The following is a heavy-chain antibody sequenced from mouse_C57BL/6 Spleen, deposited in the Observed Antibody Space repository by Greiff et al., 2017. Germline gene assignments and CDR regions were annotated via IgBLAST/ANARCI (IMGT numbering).Heavy chain of an antibody. CDR2: ISSGGSYT. Sequence: EVMLVESGGDLVKPGGSLKLSCAASGFTFSSYGMSWVRQTPDNRLEWVATISSGGSYTYYPDSVKGRFTISRDNAKNTLYLQMSSLKSEDTAMYYCARQGSHYGSSHLFAYWGQGTLVTVSA. V-gene: IGHV5-6*01. CDR3: ARQGSHYGSSHLFAY. D-gene: IGHD1-1*01. CDR1: GFTFSSYG. J-gene: IGHJ3*01.